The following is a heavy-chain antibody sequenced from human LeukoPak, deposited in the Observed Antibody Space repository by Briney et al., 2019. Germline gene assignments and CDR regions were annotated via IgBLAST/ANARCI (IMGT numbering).Heavy chain of an antibody. Sequence: SETLSLTCAVSGLSIRSDYWWAWVRQPPGKGLEWIGEIYRSGSTNYNPSLKSRATMSVDKSNNLFSLRLTSVTAADTAVYYCAKGGYLSYYFDLWGRGTPVSVSS. CDR2: IYRSGST. CDR1: GLSIRSDYW. V-gene: IGHV4-4*02. CDR3: AKGGYLSYYFDL. J-gene: IGHJ4*02. D-gene: IGHD2-15*01.